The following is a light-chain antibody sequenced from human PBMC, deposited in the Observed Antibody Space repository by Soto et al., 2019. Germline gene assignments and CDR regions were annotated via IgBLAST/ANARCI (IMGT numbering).Light chain of an antibody. CDR2: EVS. Sequence: QSALTQPASVSGSAGQSITISCSGTMRDVGAYNLVSWYQQHPGKAPKLMIYEVSKRPSGVPDRFSGSKSGNTASLTVSGLQAEDEADYYCSSYAGRNSYVFGTGTKVTVL. CDR3: SSYAGRNSYV. J-gene: IGLJ1*01. CDR1: MRDVGAYNL. V-gene: IGLV2-8*01.